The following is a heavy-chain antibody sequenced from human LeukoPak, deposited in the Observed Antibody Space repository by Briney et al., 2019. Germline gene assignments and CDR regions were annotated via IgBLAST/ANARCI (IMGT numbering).Heavy chain of an antibody. V-gene: IGHV3-30*18. Sequence: PGRSLRLSCAASGFTFSSYGMHWVRQAPGKGLEWVAVISYDGSNKYYADSVKGRFTISRDNSKNTLYLQMNSLRADDTAVFYCAKSFHSTGFYYVDYWGQGTLVTVSS. CDR1: GFTFSSYG. J-gene: IGHJ4*02. CDR3: AKSFHSTGFYYVDY. D-gene: IGHD3-22*01. CDR2: ISYDGSNK.